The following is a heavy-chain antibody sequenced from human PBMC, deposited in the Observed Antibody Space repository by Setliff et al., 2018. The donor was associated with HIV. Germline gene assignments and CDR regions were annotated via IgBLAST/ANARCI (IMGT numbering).Heavy chain of an antibody. V-gene: IGHV1-8*01. D-gene: IGHD4-17*01. CDR1: GYTFTSYD. Sequence: GASVKVSCKASGYTFTSYDINWVRQATGQGLEWMGWMNPNSGNTGYAQKFQGRVTMTRNTSISTAYMELNSLTAADTAVYYCARGTTLNVVPDAFDIWGQGTMVTVSS. CDR2: MNPNSGNT. CDR3: ARGTTLNVVPDAFDI. J-gene: IGHJ3*02.